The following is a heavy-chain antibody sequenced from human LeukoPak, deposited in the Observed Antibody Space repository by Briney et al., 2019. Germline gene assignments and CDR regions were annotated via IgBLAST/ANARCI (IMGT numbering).Heavy chain of an antibody. D-gene: IGHD3-10*01. CDR1: GGSISGGVYY. J-gene: IGHJ4*02. CDR2: AFHSGNT. Sequence: SETLSLTCTVSGGSISGGVYYWGWIRQPPGKGLEWIGSAFHSGNTYYNPSLESRVTISVDTSKNQFSLKLTSMTAADTAVYYCQAYYGSGSYSDYWGQGTLVTVSS. CDR3: QAYYGSGSYSDY. V-gene: IGHV4-39*01.